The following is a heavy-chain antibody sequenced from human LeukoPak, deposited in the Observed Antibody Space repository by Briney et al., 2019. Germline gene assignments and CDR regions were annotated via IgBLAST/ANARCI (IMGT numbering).Heavy chain of an antibody. CDR3: AHRRRYYYDSSGYRGAFDI. D-gene: IGHD3-22*01. J-gene: IGHJ3*02. CDR2: LYWDDDK. Sequence: SGPTLVNPTQTLTLTCTFSGFSLSTSGVGVGWIRQPPGKALEWLALLYWDDDKRCSPSLKSRLTITKDTSKNQVVLTMTNMDPVDTATYYCAHRRRYYYDSSGYRGAFDIWGQGTMVTVSS. CDR1: GFSLSTSGVG. V-gene: IGHV2-5*02.